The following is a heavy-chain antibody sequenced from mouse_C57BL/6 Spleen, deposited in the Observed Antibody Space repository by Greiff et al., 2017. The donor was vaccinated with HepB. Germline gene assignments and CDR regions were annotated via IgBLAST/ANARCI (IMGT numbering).Heavy chain of an antibody. V-gene: IGHV6-3*01. D-gene: IGHD2-3*01. CDR2: IRLKSDNYAT. J-gene: IGHJ4*01. CDR3: TGGYYEAYYAMDY. Sequence: VQLKESGGGLVQPGGSMKLSCVASGFTFSNYWMNWVRQSPEKGLEWVAQIRLKSDNYATHYAESVKGRFTISRDDSKSSVYLQMNNLRAEDTGIYYCTGGYYEAYYAMDYWGQGTSVTVSS. CDR1: GFTFSNYW.